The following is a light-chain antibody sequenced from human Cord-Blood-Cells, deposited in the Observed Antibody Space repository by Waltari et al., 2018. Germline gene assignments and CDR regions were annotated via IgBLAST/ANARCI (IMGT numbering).Light chain of an antibody. CDR3: SSYTSSSTLV. J-gene: IGLJ1*01. CDR2: DVS. V-gene: IGLV2-14*03. Sequence: QSALTQPASVSGSPGQSITISCTGTSSDVGGYNYVSWYQQHPGKAPKLMIYDVSNRPSGVSNRFSGSKSGNTASLPISGLQAEDEADDYCSSYTSSSTLVFGTGTKVTVL. CDR1: SSDVGGYNY.